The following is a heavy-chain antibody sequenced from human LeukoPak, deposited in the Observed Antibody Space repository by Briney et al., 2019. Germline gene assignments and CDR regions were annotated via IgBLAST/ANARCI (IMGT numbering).Heavy chain of an antibody. D-gene: IGHD6-19*01. CDR2: ISSSSSYT. Sequence: GGSLRLSCAASGFTFSSYSMNWVRQAPRKGLEWVSSISSSSSYTYYADSVKGRFTISRDNAKNSLYLQMNSLRAEDTAVYYCTRAPSPLAVAGTDYWGQGTLVTVSS. CDR1: GFTFSSYS. J-gene: IGHJ4*02. CDR3: TRAPSPLAVAGTDY. V-gene: IGHV3-21*01.